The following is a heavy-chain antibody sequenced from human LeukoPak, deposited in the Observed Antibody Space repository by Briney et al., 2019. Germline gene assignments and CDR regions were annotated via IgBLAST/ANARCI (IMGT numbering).Heavy chain of an antibody. D-gene: IGHD3-22*01. J-gene: IGHJ4*02. CDR3: AREGYDSSGYPRLLDY. Sequence: GGSLRLSCAASGLTVSSNYITWVRQPPGKGLEWVSVLHAAGGTYYADSVKGRFTISRHISKNTAYLQMNSLRAGDTAVYYCAREGYDSSGYPRLLDYWGQGTLVTVSS. V-gene: IGHV3-53*04. CDR2: LHAAGGT. CDR1: GLTVSSNY.